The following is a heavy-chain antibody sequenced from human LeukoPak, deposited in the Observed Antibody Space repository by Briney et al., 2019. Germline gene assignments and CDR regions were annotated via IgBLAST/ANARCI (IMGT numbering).Heavy chain of an antibody. J-gene: IGHJ6*02. V-gene: IGHV3-23*01. CDR2: ISGSGGST. CDR3: AKDQPYYDFWSGYSPDYYYGMDV. Sequence: GGSLRLSCAASGFTFSSYAMSWVRQAPGKGLEWVSAISGSGGSTYYADSVKGRFTISRDNSKNTLYLQMNSLRAEDTAVYYCAKDQPYYDFWSGYSPDYYYGMDVWGQGTTVTVSS. CDR1: GFTFSSYA. D-gene: IGHD3-3*01.